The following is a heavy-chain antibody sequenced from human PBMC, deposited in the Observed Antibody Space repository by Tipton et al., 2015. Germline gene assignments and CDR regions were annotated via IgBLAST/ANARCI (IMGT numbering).Heavy chain of an antibody. CDR1: GYTFTNYG. CDR2: ISAYNGNT. D-gene: IGHD4-17*01. J-gene: IGHJ4*02. Sequence: QSGAEVKKPGASVKVSCKASGYTFTNYGITWVRQAPGQGLEWMGWISAYNGNTNYAQKLQGRVTMTTDTSTSTAYMEVRSLRSDYPAVYYCARNDYGDYHFDYWGQGTLVTVSS. CDR3: ARNDYGDYHFDY. V-gene: IGHV1-18*01.